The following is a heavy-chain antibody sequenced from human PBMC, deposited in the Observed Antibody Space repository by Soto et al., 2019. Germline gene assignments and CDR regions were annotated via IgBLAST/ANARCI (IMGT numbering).Heavy chain of an antibody. CDR1: GYSFSTNW. D-gene: IGHD3-22*01. Sequence: ESLTISCKPSGYSFSTNWIGLVRQTPGKGLEWMGIIYPLNSDNRYSPSFQGQVTLSADKSINTAYLHWSSLKASDSAKYYCAKRDNSGFTDYWGQGTLVTV. CDR3: AKRDNSGFTDY. V-gene: IGHV5-51*01. J-gene: IGHJ4*02. CDR2: IYPLNSDN.